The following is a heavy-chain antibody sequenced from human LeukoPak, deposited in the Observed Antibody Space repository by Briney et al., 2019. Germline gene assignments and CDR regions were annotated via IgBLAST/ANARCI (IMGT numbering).Heavy chain of an antibody. CDR3: AKRGVVIRGILVIGYHQEAYHYDF. Sequence: QPGGSLRLSCVVSGISLSNYGVTWVRQAPGKGLEWVSYISERGGSTTYADSVKGRFTISRDTSLNTLYLQMNNLRAEDTAVYFCAKRGVVIRGILVIGYHQEAYHYDFWGQGVLVTVSS. CDR1: GISLSNYG. CDR2: ISERGGST. J-gene: IGHJ4*02. D-gene: IGHD3-10*01. V-gene: IGHV3-23*01.